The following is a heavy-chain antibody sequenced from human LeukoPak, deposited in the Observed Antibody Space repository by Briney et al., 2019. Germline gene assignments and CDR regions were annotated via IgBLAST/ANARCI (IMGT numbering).Heavy chain of an antibody. Sequence: SETLSLTCTVSGGSINNHYWSWIRQPAGKGLEWIGRIYTSGSTNYNPSLKSRVTMSVDTSKNQFSLKLSSVTAADTAVYYCARDCSSTSCYGDWGQGTLVTVSS. CDR2: IYTSGST. V-gene: IGHV4-4*07. J-gene: IGHJ4*02. CDR1: GGSINNHY. D-gene: IGHD2-2*01. CDR3: ARDCSSTSCYGD.